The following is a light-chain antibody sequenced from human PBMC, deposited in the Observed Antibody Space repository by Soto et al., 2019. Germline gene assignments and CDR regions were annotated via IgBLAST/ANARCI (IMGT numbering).Light chain of an antibody. CDR3: QQRSDWPPTCT. V-gene: IGKV3-11*01. CDR1: QSVSTS. J-gene: IGKJ1*01. Sequence: EIVLTQSPATLSLSPGERATLSCRASQSVSTSLAWYQQKPGLAPRLLIYDASNRATGIPARFSGSGSGTDFTLTISSLEPEDFAVYYCQQRSDWPPTCTFGQGTKV. CDR2: DAS.